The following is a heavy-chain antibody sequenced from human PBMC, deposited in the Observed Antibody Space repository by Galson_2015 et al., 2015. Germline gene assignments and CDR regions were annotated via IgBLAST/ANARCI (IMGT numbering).Heavy chain of an antibody. D-gene: IGHD3-10*01. CDR3: AERGVRDDDRYFDY. Sequence: SLRLSCAASGFTFSRYAMSWVRQAPGKGLEWVSAISANAVSTAYSDSVKSRFTISRDNSKNTLYLQMNSLRDEDTAVYFCAERGVRDDDRYFDYWGQGILVTVSS. V-gene: IGHV3-23*01. J-gene: IGHJ4*02. CDR2: ISANAVST. CDR1: GFTFSRYA.